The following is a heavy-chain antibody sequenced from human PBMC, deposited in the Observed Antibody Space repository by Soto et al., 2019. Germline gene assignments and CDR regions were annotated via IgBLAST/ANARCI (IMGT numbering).Heavy chain of an antibody. J-gene: IGHJ4*02. D-gene: IGHD1-26*01. CDR1: GYTFTSYD. V-gene: IGHV1-8*01. Sequence: QVQLVQSGAEVKKPGASVKVSCKASGYTFTSYDINWVRQATGQGLEWMGWMNPNSGNTGYAQKFQGRVTMTRHTSIMTAYLELSMLRSEDTVVNYCAMEKVRANDYWAQGTLVTVSS. CDR2: MNPNSGNT. CDR3: AMEKVRANDY.